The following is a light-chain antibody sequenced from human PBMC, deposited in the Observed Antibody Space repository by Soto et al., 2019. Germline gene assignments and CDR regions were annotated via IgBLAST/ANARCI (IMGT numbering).Light chain of an antibody. CDR1: SSDVGGYNY. J-gene: IGLJ1*01. Sequence: TLNQPAYVTGSPGQSFTISCTGTSSDVGGYNYVSWYQQHPGKAPKLMIYDVSNRPSGVSNRFSGSKSGNTASLTISGLQAEDAADYYCSSYTSSSTLNVFGTGTKIPV. V-gene: IGLV2-14*01. CDR2: DVS. CDR3: SSYTSSSTLNV.